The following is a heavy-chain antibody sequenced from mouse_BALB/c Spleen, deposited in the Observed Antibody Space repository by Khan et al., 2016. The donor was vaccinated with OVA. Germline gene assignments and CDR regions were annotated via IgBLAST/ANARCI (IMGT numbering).Heavy chain of an antibody. D-gene: IGHD3-2*02. CDR2: IYPGTDNT. Sequence: QVQLKQSGAELVRPGASVKLSCKTSGYIFTSYWIHWIQQRSGQGLEWIAKIYPGTDNTYYNEKLKDKATLTADKSSSTAYMQLSSLKSEDSAVYFCAREEALYYFDYWGQGTTLTGSS. CDR1: GYIFTSYW. J-gene: IGHJ2*01. V-gene: IGHV1S132*01. CDR3: AREEALYYFDY.